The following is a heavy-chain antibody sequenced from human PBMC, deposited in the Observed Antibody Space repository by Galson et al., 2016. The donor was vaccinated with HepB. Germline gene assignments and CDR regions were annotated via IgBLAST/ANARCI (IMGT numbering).Heavy chain of an antibody. CDR3: ARGDYGAYSPFGMDV. J-gene: IGHJ6*02. CDR1: GFTFSSYG. V-gene: IGHV3-33*01. D-gene: IGHD4-17*01. Sequence: SLRLPCAASGFTFSSYGMHWVRQAPGKGLKWVAVIWYDGSNKQFADSVKGRFTISRDNSKNTVYLQMNSLGAEDTAVYYCARGDYGAYSPFGMDVWGQGTTVTVSS. CDR2: IWYDGSNK.